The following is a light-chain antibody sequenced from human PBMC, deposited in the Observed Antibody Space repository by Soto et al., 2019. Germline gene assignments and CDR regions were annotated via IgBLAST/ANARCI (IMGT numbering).Light chain of an antibody. CDR3: CSYAGSSTYV. Sequence: QSALTQPRSVPGSPGQSVTISCTGTSNDVGDYNFVSWYQQHPGKAPKLIIYDVSQRPSGVPDRFSGSKSGNTASLTISGLQAEDETDYYCCSYAGSSTYVFGTGTKVTVL. J-gene: IGLJ1*01. CDR2: DVS. V-gene: IGLV2-11*01. CDR1: SNDVGDYNF.